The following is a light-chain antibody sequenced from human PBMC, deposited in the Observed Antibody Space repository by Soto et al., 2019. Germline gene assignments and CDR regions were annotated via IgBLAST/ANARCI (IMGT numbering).Light chain of an antibody. CDR3: QTWGTGVV. J-gene: IGLJ2*01. CDR2: LNNDGTH. V-gene: IGLV4-69*01. Sequence: QPVLTQSPSASASLGASVKLTCTLTSAYSSYAVAWHQQQPEKGPRFLMRLNNDGTHTKGDGIPDRFSGSSFRAERYLTISSLHSEDGADYYCQTWGTGVVFGGGTQLTVL. CDR1: SAYSSYA.